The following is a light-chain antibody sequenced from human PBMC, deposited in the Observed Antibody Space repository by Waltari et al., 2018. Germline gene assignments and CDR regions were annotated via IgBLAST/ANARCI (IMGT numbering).Light chain of an antibody. CDR1: QDIRSW. V-gene: IGKV1-12*01. Sequence: DIQMTQSPSPVSASVGDRVTITCRASQDIRSWLAWFQQKPGKAPKLLTYAASSLQSGVPSRFTGSGSGTDFILTISNLQPEDFATYFCQQGISFPHTFGGGTKVEIK. J-gene: IGKJ4*01. CDR2: AAS. CDR3: QQGISFPHT.